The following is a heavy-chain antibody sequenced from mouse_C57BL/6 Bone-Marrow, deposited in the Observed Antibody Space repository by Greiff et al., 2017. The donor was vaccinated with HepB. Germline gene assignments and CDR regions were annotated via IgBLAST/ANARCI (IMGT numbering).Heavy chain of an antibody. V-gene: IGHV1-76*01. CDR3: ARGARDFDY. Sequence: VQLQESGAELVRPGASVKLSCKASGYTFTDYYINWVKQRPGQGLEWIARIYPGSGNTYYNEKFKGKATLTAEKSSSTAYMQLSSLTSEDSAVYFCARGARDFDYWGQGTTLTVSS. CDR1: GYTFTDYY. CDR2: IYPGSGNT. J-gene: IGHJ2*01.